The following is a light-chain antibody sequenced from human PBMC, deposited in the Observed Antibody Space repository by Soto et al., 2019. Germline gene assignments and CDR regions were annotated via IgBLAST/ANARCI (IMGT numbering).Light chain of an antibody. CDR2: DAS. J-gene: IGKJ5*01. Sequence: EIVLTQSPATLSLSPGERATLSCRASRSVRSYLAWYQQKPGQAPRLLIYDASNRAAGIPARFSGSGSETDFTLTISNLEPEDLAVYYCQQSYAWPTITFGQGTRVEIK. CDR1: RSVRSY. CDR3: QQSYAWPTIT. V-gene: IGKV3-11*01.